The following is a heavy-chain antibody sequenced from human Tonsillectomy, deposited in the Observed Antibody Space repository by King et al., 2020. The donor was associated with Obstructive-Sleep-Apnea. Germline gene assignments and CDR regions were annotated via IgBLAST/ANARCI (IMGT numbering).Heavy chain of an antibody. J-gene: IGHJ4*02. CDR2: ICSSSSTI. D-gene: IGHD3-9*01. CDR1: GFTFSSYS. V-gene: IGHV3-48*04. Sequence: QLVQSGGGLVQPGGSLRLSCAASGFTFSSYSMNWVRQAPGKGLEWVSYICSSSSTIYYADSVKGRFTISRDNAKNSLYLQMNSLRAEDTAVYYCASSGDTLTGYYFDYWGQGTLVTLSS. CDR3: ASSGDTLTGYYFDY.